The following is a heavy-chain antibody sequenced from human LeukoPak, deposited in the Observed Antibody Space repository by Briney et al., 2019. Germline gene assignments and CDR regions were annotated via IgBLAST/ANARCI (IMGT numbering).Heavy chain of an antibody. CDR3: ARDGGGNYGDYKTGDDAFDI. D-gene: IGHD4-17*01. CDR1: GFTFKNYA. Sequence: GGSLRLSCAVSGFTFKNYAMHWVRQAPGKGLEWVAVISYDGSNKYYADSVKGRFTISRDNSKNTLYLQMNSLRAEDTAVYYCARDGGGNYGDYKTGDDAFDIWGQGTMVTVSS. CDR2: ISYDGSNK. J-gene: IGHJ3*02. V-gene: IGHV3-30-3*01.